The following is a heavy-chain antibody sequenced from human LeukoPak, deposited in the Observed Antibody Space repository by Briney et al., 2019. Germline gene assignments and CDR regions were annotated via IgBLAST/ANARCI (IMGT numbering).Heavy chain of an antibody. CDR3: ARRGHGYGSPFDY. D-gene: IGHD5-18*01. Sequence: PGGSLRLSCAASGFTFSHYYMSWVRQAPGKGLEWVSMIYPNGNTFYTDSVKGRFTISRDNSKNTLDLQMSSLRAEDTAVYYCARRGHGYGSPFDYWGQGTLVTVSS. V-gene: IGHV3-66*04. J-gene: IGHJ4*02. CDR2: IYPNGNT. CDR1: GFTFSHYY.